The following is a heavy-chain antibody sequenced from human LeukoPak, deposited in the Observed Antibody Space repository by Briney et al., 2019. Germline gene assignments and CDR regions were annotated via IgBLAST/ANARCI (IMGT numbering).Heavy chain of an antibody. D-gene: IGHD4-23*01. J-gene: IGHJ4*02. CDR1: GFTFSTYN. Sequence: GGSLRLSCAASGFTFSTYNMNWVRQAPGKGLQWVSSISSSSSYIYYADSVKGRFTISRDNAKNSLFLQMNSLRAEDTAVYYCTGEQDREASATVVGDYWGQGTLVTVSS. CDR3: TGEQDREASATVVGDY. V-gene: IGHV3-21*01. CDR2: ISSSSSYI.